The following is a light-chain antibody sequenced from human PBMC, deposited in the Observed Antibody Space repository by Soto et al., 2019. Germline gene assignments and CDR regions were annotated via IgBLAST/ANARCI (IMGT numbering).Light chain of an antibody. V-gene: IGKV1-39*01. Sequence: DIQMTQSPSSLSASVGDRVTITCRASQSISSYLNWYQQKPGKAPKLLIYAASSLQSGVPSRFSGSGSGTDFTLTISSLQPEDFVTYYCQQSYSTPRVTFGQGTRLEIK. CDR1: QSISSY. CDR2: AAS. CDR3: QQSYSTPRVT. J-gene: IGKJ5*01.